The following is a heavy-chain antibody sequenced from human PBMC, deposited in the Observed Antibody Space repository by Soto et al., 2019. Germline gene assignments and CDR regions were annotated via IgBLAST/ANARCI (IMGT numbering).Heavy chain of an antibody. CDR3: AKGAHYYDSSGYPAEYFQH. D-gene: IGHD3-22*01. V-gene: IGHV3-30*18. CDR1: GFTFSSYG. CDR2: ISYDGSNK. J-gene: IGHJ1*01. Sequence: QVQLVESGGGVVQPGRSLRLSCAASGFTFSSYGMHWVRQAPGKGLEWVAVISYDGSNKYYADSVKGRFTISRDNSKNTLYLQMNSLSAEDTSVYYCAKGAHYYDSSGYPAEYFQHWGQGTLVTVSS.